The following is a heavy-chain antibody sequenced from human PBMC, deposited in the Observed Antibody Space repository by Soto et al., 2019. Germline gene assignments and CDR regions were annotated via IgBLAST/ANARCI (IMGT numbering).Heavy chain of an antibody. V-gene: IGHV1-24*01. CDR2: FDPEDGET. D-gene: IGHD3-3*01. J-gene: IGHJ4*02. CDR3: ATSYDFSRGPFDY. Sequence: GSVKVSCKVSGYTLTELSMHCVLRSGGKWREGMGGFDPEDGETIYAQKFQGRVTMTEDTSTDTAYMELSSLRSEDTAVYYCATSYDFSRGPFDYWGQGTLVTVSS. CDR1: GYTLTELS.